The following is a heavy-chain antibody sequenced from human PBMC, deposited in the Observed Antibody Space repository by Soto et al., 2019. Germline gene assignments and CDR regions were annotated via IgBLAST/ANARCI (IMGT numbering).Heavy chain of an antibody. Sequence: LRLSCAASGFTFSSYEMNWVRQAPGEGLEWVSYISSSGSTIYYADSVKGRFTISRDNAKNSLYLQMNSLRAEDTAVYYCARSDIVATANYYYYGMDVWGQGTTVTVSS. CDR2: ISSSGSTI. CDR3: ARSDIVATANYYYYGMDV. J-gene: IGHJ6*02. CDR1: GFTFSSYE. V-gene: IGHV3-48*03. D-gene: IGHD5-12*01.